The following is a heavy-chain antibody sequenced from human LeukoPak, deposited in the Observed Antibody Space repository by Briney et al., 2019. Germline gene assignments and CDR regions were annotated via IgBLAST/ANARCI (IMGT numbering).Heavy chain of an antibody. V-gene: IGHV3-23*01. J-gene: IGHJ4*02. Sequence: GGSLRLSCQASGFTFTNYAMSWVREAPGKGLEWVSSINPDGGSFFADSVKGRFTISRDDSRSVVYLQMNSLSAEDTAVYYCARSGVATCHYWGQGILVTVSS. D-gene: IGHD2-15*01. CDR3: ARSGVATCHY. CDR2: INPDGGS. CDR1: GFTFTNYA.